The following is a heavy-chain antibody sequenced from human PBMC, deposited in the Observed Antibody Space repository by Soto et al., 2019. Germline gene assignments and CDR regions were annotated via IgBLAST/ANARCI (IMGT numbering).Heavy chain of an antibody. CDR1: GFTFSSYG. CDR2: ISYDGSNK. J-gene: IGHJ3*02. CDR3: AIPYYYDSSGYSVDAFDI. V-gene: IGHV3-30*03. D-gene: IGHD3-22*01. Sequence: GSLRLSCAASGFTFSSYGMHWVRQAPGKGLEWVAVISYDGSNKYYADSVKGRFTISRDNSKNTLYLQMSSLRAEDTAVYYCAIPYYYDSSGYSVDAFDIWGQGTMVTVSS.